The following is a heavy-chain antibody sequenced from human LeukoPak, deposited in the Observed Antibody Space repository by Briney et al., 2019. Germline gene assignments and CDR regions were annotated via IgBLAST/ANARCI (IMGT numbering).Heavy chain of an antibody. Sequence: PSETLSLTCTVSGGSISSGGYSWSWIRQHPGKGLEWIGYIYYSGSTYYNPSLKSRVTISVDTSKNQFSLKLSSVTAADTAVDYCARETLVAATFFDIWGQGTMVTVSS. D-gene: IGHD2-15*01. V-gene: IGHV4-31*03. CDR1: GGSISSGGYS. J-gene: IGHJ3*02. CDR2: IYYSGST. CDR3: ARETLVAATFFDI.